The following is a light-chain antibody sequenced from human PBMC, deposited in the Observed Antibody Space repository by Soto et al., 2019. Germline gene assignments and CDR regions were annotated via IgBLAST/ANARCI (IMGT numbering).Light chain of an antibody. V-gene: IGLV2-14*01. CDR1: SSDVGGYKH. CDR2: TVS. J-gene: IGLJ1*01. CDR3: SSYTSSSSYV. Sequence: SALTQPSSVSGSPGQSITISCTGTSSDVGGYKHVSWYQQHPGKAPKLLIYTVSNRPSGVSNRFSGSKSGNTASLTISGLQAEDEADYYCSSYTSSSSYVFGTGTKVTVL.